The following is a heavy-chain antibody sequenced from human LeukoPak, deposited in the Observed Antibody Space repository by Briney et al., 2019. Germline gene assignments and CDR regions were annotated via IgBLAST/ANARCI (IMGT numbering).Heavy chain of an antibody. CDR2: INHSGST. J-gene: IGHJ4*02. CDR3: ARRLIYGDYDY. CDR1: GGSISSSSYY. Sequence: SETLSLTCTVSGGSISSSSYYWSWIRQPPGKGLEWIGEINHSGSTNYNPSLKSRVTISVDTSKNQFSLKLSSVTAADTAVYYCARRLIYGDYDYWGQGTLVTVSS. V-gene: IGHV4-39*07. D-gene: IGHD4-17*01.